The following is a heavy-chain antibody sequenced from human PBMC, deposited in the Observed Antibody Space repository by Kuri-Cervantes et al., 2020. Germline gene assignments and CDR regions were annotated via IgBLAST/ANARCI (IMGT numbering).Heavy chain of an antibody. J-gene: IGHJ3*02. V-gene: IGHV3-15*01. Sequence: GGSLRLSCIGSGFTFSNAWMSWVRQAPGKGLEWVGRIKSKTDGGTTDYAAPVKGRFTISRDDSKNTLYLQMNSLKTEDTAVYYCTTLYSPLNFDIWGQGTMVTVSS. CDR2: IKSKTDGGTT. D-gene: IGHD2-15*01. CDR3: TTLYSPLNFDI. CDR1: GFTFSNAW.